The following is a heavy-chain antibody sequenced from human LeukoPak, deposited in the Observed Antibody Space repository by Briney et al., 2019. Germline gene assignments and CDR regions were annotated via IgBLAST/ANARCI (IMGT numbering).Heavy chain of an antibody. CDR1: GASISSSNW. CDR2: IYHSGTT. D-gene: IGHD6-13*01. V-gene: IGHV4-4*02. Sequence: PSGTLSLTCAVSGASISSSNWCSWVRQSPGKGLEWIGEIYHSGTTNYNPSLKSRVTISLDKSKNQFSLRLSSVTAADTAVYYCARRLAAAGYGMDVWGQGTTVTVSS. J-gene: IGHJ6*02. CDR3: ARRLAAAGYGMDV.